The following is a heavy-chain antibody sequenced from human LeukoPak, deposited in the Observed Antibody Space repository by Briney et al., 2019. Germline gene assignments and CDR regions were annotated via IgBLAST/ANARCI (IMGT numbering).Heavy chain of an antibody. Sequence: PGGSLRLSCAASGFTFNNFAMTWVRQAPGKGLQWVSAISDSGGGTYYAESVKGRFTISRDNSKNTLYLQMNSLRAEDTAVYYCTKDWSASFWGQGTLVTVSS. CDR1: GFTFNNFA. J-gene: IGHJ4*02. CDR2: ISDSGGGT. CDR3: TKDWSASF. D-gene: IGHD1-26*01. V-gene: IGHV3-23*01.